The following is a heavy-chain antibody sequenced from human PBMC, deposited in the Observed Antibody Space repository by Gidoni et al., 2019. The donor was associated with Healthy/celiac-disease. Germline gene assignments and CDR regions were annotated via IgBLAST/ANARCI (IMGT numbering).Heavy chain of an antibody. CDR2: IDPSDSYT. D-gene: IGHD6-19*01. CDR1: GYSFTSYW. CDR3: ARRGSGWYNSGYGMDV. V-gene: IGHV5-10-1*03. J-gene: IGHJ6*02. Sequence: EVQLVQSGAEVKKPGESLRISCKGSGYSFTSYWISWVRQMPGKGLEWMGRIDPSDSYTNYSPSFQGHVTISADKSISTAYLQWSSLKASDTAMYYCARRGSGWYNSGYGMDVWGQGTTVTVSS.